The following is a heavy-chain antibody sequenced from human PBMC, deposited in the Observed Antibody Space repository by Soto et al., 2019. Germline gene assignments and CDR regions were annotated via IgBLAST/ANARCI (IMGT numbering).Heavy chain of an antibody. CDR2: ISSSSSYI. CDR3: ARDDPSWNDAFDI. Sequence: PGGSLRLSCAASGFTFSSYSMNWVRQAPGKGLEWVSSISSSSSYIYYADSVKGRFTISRDNAKNSLYLQMNSLRAEDTAVYYCARDDPSWNDAFDIWGQGTMVTVS. J-gene: IGHJ3*02. CDR1: GFTFSSYS. D-gene: IGHD1-1*01. V-gene: IGHV3-21*01.